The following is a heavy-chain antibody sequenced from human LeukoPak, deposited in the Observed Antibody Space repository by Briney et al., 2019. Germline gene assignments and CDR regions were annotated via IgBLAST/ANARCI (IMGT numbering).Heavy chain of an antibody. CDR2: IDSNSYTL. J-gene: IGHJ3*02. V-gene: IGHV3-9*03. Sequence: GWSLRLSCAASGFTFDAYAMHWVRQAPGKGLEWVSGIDSNSYTLIYANSVKGRFTISRDNAKNSLYLQMNSLRVEDMALYYCARRSSAWAFDIWGQGTMVTVSS. CDR3: ARRSSAWAFDI. D-gene: IGHD3-10*01. CDR1: GFTFDAYA.